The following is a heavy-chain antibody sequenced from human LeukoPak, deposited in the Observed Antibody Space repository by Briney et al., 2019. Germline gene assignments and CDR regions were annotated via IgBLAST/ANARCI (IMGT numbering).Heavy chain of an antibody. J-gene: IGHJ5*02. CDR2: INPNSGGT. CDR1: GYTFTGYY. V-gene: IGHV1-2*02. CDR3: AREVSAYCGGDCYSYWFDP. D-gene: IGHD2-21*02. Sequence: ASVKVSCKASGYTFTGYYMHWVRQAPGQGLEWMGWINPNSGGTNYAQKFQGRVTMTRDTSISTAYMELSRLRSDDTAMYYCAREVSAYCGGDCYSYWFDPWGQGTLVTVSS.